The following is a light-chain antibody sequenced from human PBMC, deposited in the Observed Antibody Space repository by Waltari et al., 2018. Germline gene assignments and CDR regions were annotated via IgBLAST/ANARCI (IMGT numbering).Light chain of an antibody. Sequence: EIVLTQSPGTLSLSPGERATLSCRASQSVSSSYLAWYQPKPGQAPRLLIYGASSRATGIPDRFSGSGSGTDFTLTISRLEPEDFAVYYCQQYGTSPPETFGQGTKVEIK. J-gene: IGKJ1*01. CDR3: QQYGTSPPET. CDR1: QSVSSSY. V-gene: IGKV3-20*01. CDR2: GAS.